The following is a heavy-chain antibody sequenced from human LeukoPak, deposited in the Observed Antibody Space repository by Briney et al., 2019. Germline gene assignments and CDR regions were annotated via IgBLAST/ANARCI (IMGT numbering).Heavy chain of an antibody. Sequence: GASVKVSCKASGYTFTSYGISWVRQAPGQGLEWMGRIIPILGIANYAQKFQGRVTITADKSTSTAYMELSSLRSEDTAVYYCARAPHEILTTGGAPDYWGQGTLVTVSS. CDR1: GYTFTSYG. D-gene: IGHD1-1*01. J-gene: IGHJ4*02. CDR2: IIPILGIA. V-gene: IGHV1-69*04. CDR3: ARAPHEILTTGGAPDY.